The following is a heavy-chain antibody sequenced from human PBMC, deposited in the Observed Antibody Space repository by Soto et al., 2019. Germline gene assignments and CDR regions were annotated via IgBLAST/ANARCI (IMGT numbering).Heavy chain of an antibody. CDR1: GLSVSNNH. J-gene: IGHJ4*02. Sequence: VQLVESGGGLIQPGGSLGLSCAASGLSVSNNHMTWVRQAPGKGLEWVSLNADSVKGRFTISRDNSKNTLYLQMDSLRAEDTAIYYCAGRLTTAASLDYWGQGTLVTVSS. V-gene: IGHV3-53*01. CDR3: AGRLTTAASLDY. D-gene: IGHD1-1*01.